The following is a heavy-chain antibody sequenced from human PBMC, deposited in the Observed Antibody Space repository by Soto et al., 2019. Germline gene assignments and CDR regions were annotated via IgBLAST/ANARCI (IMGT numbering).Heavy chain of an antibody. CDR3: ARDRGGVLGYCTDGVCYSAGFYFDY. Sequence: EVQLVESGGGLVQPGGSLRLSCAASGFTFSSNWMSWVRQAPGKGLEWVAKVKQDGSDKYYVDSVKGRFTISRDNAKNSLYMQMNSLRVEDTAVYFCARDRGGVLGYCTDGVCYSAGFYFDYWGQGTLVTVSS. D-gene: IGHD2-8*01. V-gene: IGHV3-7*01. CDR2: VKQDGSDK. CDR1: GFTFSSNW. J-gene: IGHJ4*02.